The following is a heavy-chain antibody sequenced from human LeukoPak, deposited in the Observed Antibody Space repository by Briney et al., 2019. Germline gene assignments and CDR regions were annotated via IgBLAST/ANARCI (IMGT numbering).Heavy chain of an antibody. CDR3: ARTGPSHYYGSGTSRFDP. D-gene: IGHD3-10*01. CDR2: INHSGST. J-gene: IGHJ5*02. Sequence: SETLSLTCGVYGVSFSGYNWNWVRQPPGKGLEWIGEINHSGSTNYNPSLKSRVTISVDTSKNQFSLKLSSVTAADTAVYYCARTGPSHYYGSGTSRFDPWGQGTLVTVSS. V-gene: IGHV4-34*01. CDR1: GVSFSGYN.